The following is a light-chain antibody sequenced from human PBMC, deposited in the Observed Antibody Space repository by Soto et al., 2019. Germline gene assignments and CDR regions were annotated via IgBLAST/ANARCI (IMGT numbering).Light chain of an antibody. J-gene: IGLJ2*01. CDR1: SSNIGNNY. CDR3: ATWDSSVSAVV. Sequence: QAVVTQPPSVSATPGQKVTISCSGSSSNIGNNYVSWYQQFPGAAPKLLIYDNYWRPSGIPDRFSASKSGTSATLGITGLQSGDEADYYCATWDSSVSAVVVGGGTELTVL. V-gene: IGLV1-51*01. CDR2: DNY.